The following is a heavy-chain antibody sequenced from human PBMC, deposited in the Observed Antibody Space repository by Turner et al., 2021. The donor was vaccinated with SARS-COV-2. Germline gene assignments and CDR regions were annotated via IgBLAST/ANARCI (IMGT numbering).Heavy chain of an antibody. CDR3: AKDMKFCGVEIDY. J-gene: IGHJ4*02. CDR2: ISGDGRST. Sequence: EVQLLESGGALVQPGGSLRLSCAASGFAFDTYAINWVREPAGRWLQWLSAISGDGRSTLYADSVKGRLTISRDKSTSTVYLQLESLGVEDTAVYYCAKDMKFCGVEIDYWGQGTVVTV. CDR1: GFAFDTYA. D-gene: IGHD3-3*01. V-gene: IGHV3-23*01.